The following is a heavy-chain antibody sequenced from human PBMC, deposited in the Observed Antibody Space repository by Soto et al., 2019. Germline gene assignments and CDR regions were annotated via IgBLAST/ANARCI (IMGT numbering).Heavy chain of an antibody. CDR3: GRGSLITMIVND. V-gene: IGHV1-46*01. Sequence: ASVKVSCMASGYTFTSYYMHWVRQAPGQGLEWMGIINPSGGSSSYAQKFQGRVTMTRDTSTNTVSMELNSLRSEDTAVYYCGRGSLITMIVNDWGQGTLVTVSS. CDR1: GYTFTSYY. J-gene: IGHJ4*02. D-gene: IGHD3-22*01. CDR2: INPSGGSS.